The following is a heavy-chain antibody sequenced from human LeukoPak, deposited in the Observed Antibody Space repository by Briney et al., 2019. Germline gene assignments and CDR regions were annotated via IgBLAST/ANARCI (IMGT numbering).Heavy chain of an antibody. J-gene: IGHJ3*01. CDR2: IYYSGIT. V-gene: IGHV4-39*01. CDR1: GGSINNNIYY. D-gene: IGHD3-3*01. CDR3: ARLPRITIFGVVIQGALDV. Sequence: SETLSLTCTVSGGSINNNIYYWGWIRQPPGKGLEWIGSIYYSGITYYNPSLKSRVTIFVDTSKNQFSLRLSSVTAADTAVYYCARLPRITIFGVVIQGALDVWGQGTMVTVSS.